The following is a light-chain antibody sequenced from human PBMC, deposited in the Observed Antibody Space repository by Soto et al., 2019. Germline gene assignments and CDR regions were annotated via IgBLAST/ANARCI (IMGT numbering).Light chain of an antibody. V-gene: IGKV3-20*01. Sequence: EIGLTQSPGTLSLSPGERATLSCRASQSVSSSYLAWYQRKPGQAHRLLIYGASSKATSIPDSFIGSGSGTDFTLTISTLEPEDFAVYYCHQYGSSPKTFGQGTKVEIK. CDR3: HQYGSSPKT. J-gene: IGKJ1*01. CDR1: QSVSSSY. CDR2: GAS.